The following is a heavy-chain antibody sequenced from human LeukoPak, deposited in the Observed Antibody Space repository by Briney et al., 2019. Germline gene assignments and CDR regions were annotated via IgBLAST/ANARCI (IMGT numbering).Heavy chain of an antibody. CDR2: IRNKADNYAT. J-gene: IGHJ4*02. CDR1: GFTFSDSA. D-gene: IGHD4-17*01. V-gene: IGHV3-73*01. Sequence: PGGSLRPSCTASGFTFSDSAIHWVRQASGKGLERVGRIRNKADNYATAYSASVKGRFTISRDDSKNTAYLQMNSLKTEDTAVYFCTRLTMTTDSFDYWGQGTLVTVSS. CDR3: TRLTMTTDSFDY.